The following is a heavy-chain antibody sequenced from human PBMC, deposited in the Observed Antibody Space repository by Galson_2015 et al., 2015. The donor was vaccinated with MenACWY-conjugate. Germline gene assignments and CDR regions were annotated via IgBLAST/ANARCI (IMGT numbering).Heavy chain of an antibody. CDR3: ARQRCGSGTYYFDY. Sequence: TVSGGSINSYCWTWIRQPPGKGLEWIGNIYYSGSTNYNPSLKSRVTISVDTSKNQFSLKLSSVTAADTAVYYCARQRCGSGTYYFDYWGQGTLVTVSS. V-gene: IGHV4-59*08. J-gene: IGHJ4*02. CDR1: GGSINSYC. CDR2: IYYSGST. D-gene: IGHD3-10*01.